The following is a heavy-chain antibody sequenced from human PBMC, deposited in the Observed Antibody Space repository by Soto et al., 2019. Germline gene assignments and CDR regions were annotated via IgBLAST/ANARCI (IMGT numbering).Heavy chain of an antibody. CDR1: GFTFSSYA. D-gene: IGHD3-9*01. V-gene: IGHV3-23*01. Sequence: GGSLRLSCAASGFTFSSYAMSWVRQAPGKGLEWVSTLSKDGANEHYADSVKGRFTISRDGSKDTLYLQMNSLRAEDTAMYYCAKDPSTGSADYWGQGTQVTVSS. CDR3: AKDPSTGSADY. J-gene: IGHJ4*02. CDR2: LSKDGANE.